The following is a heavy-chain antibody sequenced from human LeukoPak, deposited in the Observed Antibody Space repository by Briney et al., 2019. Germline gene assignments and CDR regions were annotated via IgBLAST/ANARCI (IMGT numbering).Heavy chain of an antibody. CDR2: IYYSGST. D-gene: IGHD2-2*01. CDR3: ARAIVVVPAAYYYMDV. V-gene: IGHV4-59*01. J-gene: IGHJ6*03. CDR1: GGSISSYY. Sequence: PSETLSLTCTVSGGSISSYYWSWIRQPPGKGLEWIGYIYYSGSTNYNPSLKSRVTISVDTPKNQFSLKLSSVTAADTAVYYCARAIVVVPAAYYYMDVWGKGTTVTISS.